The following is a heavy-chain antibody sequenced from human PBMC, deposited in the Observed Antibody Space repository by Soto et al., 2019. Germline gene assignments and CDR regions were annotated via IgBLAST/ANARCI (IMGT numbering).Heavy chain of an antibody. D-gene: IGHD4-4*01. Sequence: ASVKVSCKASGYTFTSYYMHWVRQAPGQGLEWMGIINPSGGSKSYAQKFQGRVTMTRDTSTSTVYMELSSLRSEDTAVYYCARDYDMGDDYSNSYYYYGMDVWGQGTTVTVSS. J-gene: IGHJ6*02. CDR2: INPSGGSK. CDR3: ARDYDMGDDYSNSYYYYGMDV. V-gene: IGHV1-46*01. CDR1: GYTFTSYY.